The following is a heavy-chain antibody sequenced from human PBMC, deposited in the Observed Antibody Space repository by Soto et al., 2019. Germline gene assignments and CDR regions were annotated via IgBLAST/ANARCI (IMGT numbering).Heavy chain of an antibody. Sequence: SETLSLTCTVSGGSISSYYWSWIRQPPGKGLEWIGYIYYSGSTNYNPSLKSRVTISVDTSKNQFSLKLSSVTAADTAVYYCARQRDDILSGYYKTGTFDYWGQGTLVTVSS. J-gene: IGHJ4*02. CDR1: GGSISSYY. CDR3: ARQRDDILSGYYKTGTFDY. V-gene: IGHV4-59*08. D-gene: IGHD3-9*01. CDR2: IYYSGST.